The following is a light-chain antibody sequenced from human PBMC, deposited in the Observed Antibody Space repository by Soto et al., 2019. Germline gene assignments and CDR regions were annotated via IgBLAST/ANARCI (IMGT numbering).Light chain of an antibody. CDR1: SSDVGGYNY. J-gene: IGLJ2*01. Sequence: QSALTQPASVSGSPGQSITISCTGTSSDVGGYNYVSWYQQHPGKAPKLMIYDVTSRPSGVSNRFSGAKSGNTASLIISGLLAEDEADYYCTSYTTNKPPPFGGGTKLTVL. CDR3: TSYTTNKPPP. CDR2: DVT. V-gene: IGLV2-14*03.